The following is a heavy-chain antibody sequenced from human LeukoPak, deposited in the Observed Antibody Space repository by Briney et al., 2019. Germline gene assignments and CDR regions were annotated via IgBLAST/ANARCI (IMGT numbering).Heavy chain of an antibody. J-gene: IGHJ4*02. D-gene: IGHD4-17*01. CDR1: GYTFTGYY. Sequence: ASVKVSCKASGYTFTGYYIHWVRQAPGQGLEWMGWINPNSGGTKYAQKFQGRVTMTRDTSISTAYMELSRLRSDDTAVYYCASSRAPQNQADAYDFDYWGQGTLVTVSS. V-gene: IGHV1-2*02. CDR3: ASSRAPQNQADAYDFDY. CDR2: INPNSGGT.